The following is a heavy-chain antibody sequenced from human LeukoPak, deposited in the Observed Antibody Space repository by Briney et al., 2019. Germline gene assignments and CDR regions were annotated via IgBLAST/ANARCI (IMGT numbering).Heavy chain of an antibody. V-gene: IGHV4-59*01. CDR2: IYYSGST. Sequence: SQTLSLTCTVSGGSISSYYWSWIRQPPGKGLEWIGYIYYSGSTNYNPSLKSRVTISVDTSKNQFSLKLSSVTAADTAVYYCARGRDCSSTSCYSGYYYYGMDVWGQGTTVTVSS. CDR3: ARGRDCSSTSCYSGYYYYGMDV. CDR1: GGSISSYY. J-gene: IGHJ6*02. D-gene: IGHD2-2*02.